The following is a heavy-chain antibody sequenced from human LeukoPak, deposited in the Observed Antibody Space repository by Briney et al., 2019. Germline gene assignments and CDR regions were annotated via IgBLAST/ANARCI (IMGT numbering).Heavy chain of an antibody. CDR3: ARAISSSWYGAFDM. J-gene: IGHJ3*02. CDR1: GGSISSGTYY. D-gene: IGHD6-13*01. V-gene: IGHV4-61*02. Sequence: PSETLSLTCIVSGGSISSGTYYWSWIRQPAGKGLEWIGRIYTSGSTNYNPSLKSRVTISIDTSKNQFSLNLSSVTAADTAVYYCARAISSSWYGAFDMWGQGTMVTVSS. CDR2: IYTSGST.